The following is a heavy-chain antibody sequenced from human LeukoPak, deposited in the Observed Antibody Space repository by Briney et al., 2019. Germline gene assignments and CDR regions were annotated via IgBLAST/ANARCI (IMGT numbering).Heavy chain of an antibody. CDR2: IIPIFGTA. CDR1: GYTFTSYD. V-gene: IGHV1-69*13. D-gene: IGHD3-10*01. Sequence: ASVKVSCKASGYTFTSYDINWVRQAPGQGLEWMGGIIPIFGTANYAQKFQGRVTITADESTSTAYMELRSLKSDDTAVYYCARGSYYYGSGSQYYFDYWGQGTLVTVSS. J-gene: IGHJ4*02. CDR3: ARGSYYYGSGSQYYFDY.